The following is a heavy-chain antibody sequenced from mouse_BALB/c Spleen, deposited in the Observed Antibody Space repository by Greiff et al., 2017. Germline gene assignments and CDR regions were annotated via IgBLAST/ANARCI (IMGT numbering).Heavy chain of an antibody. Sequence: VQLQQSGPGLVKPSQSLSLTCTVTGYSITSDYAWNWIRQFPGNKLEWMGYISYSGSTSYNPSLKSRISITRDTSKNQFFLQLNSVTTEDTATYYCASYGNYPFDYWGQGTTLTVSS. CDR2: ISYSGST. J-gene: IGHJ2*01. CDR1: GYSITSDYA. D-gene: IGHD2-1*01. CDR3: ASYGNYPFDY. V-gene: IGHV3-2*02.